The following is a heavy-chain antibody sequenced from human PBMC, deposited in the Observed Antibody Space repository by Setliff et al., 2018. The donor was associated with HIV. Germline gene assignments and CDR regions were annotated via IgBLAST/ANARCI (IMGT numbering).Heavy chain of an antibody. Sequence: SETLSLTCTVSGGSISSGGYYWSWIRQPPGKGLEWIGEINHSGSTNYNPSLKSRVTMSVDTSKNQFSLKLSSVTAADTAVYYCARGGGYDRSGYYPFDYWGQGTPVTVSS. J-gene: IGHJ4*02. D-gene: IGHD3-22*01. CDR1: GGSISSGGYY. V-gene: IGHV4-39*01. CDR3: ARGGGYDRSGYYPFDY. CDR2: INHSGST.